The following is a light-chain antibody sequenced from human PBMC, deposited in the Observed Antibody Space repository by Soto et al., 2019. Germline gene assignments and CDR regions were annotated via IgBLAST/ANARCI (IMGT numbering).Light chain of an antibody. CDR2: KAS. V-gene: IGKV1-5*03. J-gene: IGKJ2*01. CDR3: QQYNSYSYT. CDR1: QSISNL. Sequence: DIQMTQSPSTLSASVGDRVTITCRASQSISNLLAWYQQKPGKAPRLLIYKASSLQSGVPSRFSGSGSGTEFTLTISSLQPDDFATYYCQQYNSYSYTFGQGTKLEIK.